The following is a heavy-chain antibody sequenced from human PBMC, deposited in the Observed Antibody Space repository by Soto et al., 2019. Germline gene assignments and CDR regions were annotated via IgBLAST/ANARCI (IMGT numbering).Heavy chain of an antibody. CDR3: AKAGRYSISWSHGRYYYGMDG. Sequence: PGGSLRLSCAASGFTFSSYAMSWVRQAPGKGLEWVSAISGSGGSTYYADSVKGRFTISRDNSKNTLYLQMNSLRAEDTAVYYCAKAGRYSISWSHGRYYYGMDGWGQGTTFTV. CDR1: GFTFSSYA. J-gene: IGHJ6*02. V-gene: IGHV3-23*01. D-gene: IGHD6-13*01. CDR2: ISGSGGST.